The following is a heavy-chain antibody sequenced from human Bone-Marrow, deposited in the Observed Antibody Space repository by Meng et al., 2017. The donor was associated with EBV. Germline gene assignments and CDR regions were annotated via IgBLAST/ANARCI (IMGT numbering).Heavy chain of an antibody. CDR1: VGSIISRSYY. J-gene: IGHJ4*02. CDR3: ARVYYDSSAYYGHYYFDY. CDR2: IYYSGST. V-gene: IGHV4-39*07. Sequence: QLLEPGPHSVKPPEPLSPACIFSVGSIISRSYYLCWIRQPPGKGLCLVWSIYYSGSTYYNPSLKGLVTISVDTSKNQFSLKLSSVTAADTAVYYCARVYYDSSAYYGHYYFDYLGQGTLVTVSS. D-gene: IGHD3-22*01.